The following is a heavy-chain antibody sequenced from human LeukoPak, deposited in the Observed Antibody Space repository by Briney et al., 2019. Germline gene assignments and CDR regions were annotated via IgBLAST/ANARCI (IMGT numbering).Heavy chain of an antibody. Sequence: GGSLRLSCAASGFTFSNYDMHWVRQTPGKGLEYVSAIRSNGGNTYYANFVKGRFIISRDNSKNTLYLQMGSVRVEDMAVYYCARDSYYYDSWGQGTLVIVSS. V-gene: IGHV3-64*01. CDR2: IRSNGGNT. J-gene: IGHJ4*02. D-gene: IGHD3-22*01. CDR3: ARDSYYYDS. CDR1: GFTFSNYD.